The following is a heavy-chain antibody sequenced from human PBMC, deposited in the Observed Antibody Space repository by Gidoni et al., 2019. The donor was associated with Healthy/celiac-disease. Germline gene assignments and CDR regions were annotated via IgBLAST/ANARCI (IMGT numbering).Heavy chain of an antibody. CDR3: ASSLVVTAISDY. CDR2: ISYDGSNK. D-gene: IGHD2-21*02. V-gene: IGHV3-30*04. CDR1: GFTFSSYA. J-gene: IGHJ4*02. Sequence: QVQRVESGGGVVQPGRSRRLSCAAAGFTFSSYAMDGVRRAPGKGREWVAVISYDGSNKYYADSVKGRFTISRDNSKNTLYLQMNSLRAEDTAVYYCASSLVVTAISDYWGQGTLVTVSS.